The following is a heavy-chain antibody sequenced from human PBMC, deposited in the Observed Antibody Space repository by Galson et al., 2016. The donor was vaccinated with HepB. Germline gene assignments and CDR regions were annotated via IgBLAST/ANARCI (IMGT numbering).Heavy chain of an antibody. CDR2: IYTSGRT. CDR3: AREFTY. V-gene: IGHV4-61*02. CDR1: GGSITGDTYS. J-gene: IGHJ4*02. Sequence: TLSLTCTVSGGSITGDTYSWSWIRQPAGKGLEWIGRIYTSGRTNYNPPLEIRVTLSLDTSRNQFSLTLSSVTAADTAVYYCAREFTYWGQGTLVTVSS. D-gene: IGHD3-10*01.